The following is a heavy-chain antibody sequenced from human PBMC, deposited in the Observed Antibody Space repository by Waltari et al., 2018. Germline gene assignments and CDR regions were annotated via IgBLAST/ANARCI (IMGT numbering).Heavy chain of an antibody. CDR1: GYTFTGYY. J-gene: IGHJ4*02. CDR3: ARGPTYYYGSGSYFDY. D-gene: IGHD3-10*01. CDR2: INPNSGGS. V-gene: IGHV1-2*06. Sequence: QVQLVQSGAEVKKPGASVKVSCKASGYTFTGYYMHWVRQATGQGLEWMGLINPNSGGSNYAQKFQGRVTMTRDTSISTAYMELSRLRSDDTAVYYCARGPTYYYGSGSYFDYWGQGTLVTVSS.